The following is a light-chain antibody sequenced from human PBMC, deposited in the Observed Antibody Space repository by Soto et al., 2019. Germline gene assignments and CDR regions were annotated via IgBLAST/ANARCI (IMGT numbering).Light chain of an antibody. V-gene: IGKV1-5*01. J-gene: IGKJ1*01. CDR3: QQYMSVWWT. Sequence: QMTQSPSTLSAYVGDRVTITCRASHSIESWLAWYQQRPGQAPKLLISDATNLRSGVPPRFRGSESGTQFTLTISSLQPDDVGTYYCQQYMSVWWTFGLGTRVEVK. CDR2: DAT. CDR1: HSIESW.